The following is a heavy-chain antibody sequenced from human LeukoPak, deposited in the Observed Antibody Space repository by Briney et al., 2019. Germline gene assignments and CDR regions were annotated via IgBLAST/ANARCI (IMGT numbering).Heavy chain of an antibody. CDR1: GDTFTSYY. CDR3: ARDGCDSSGYYCPGDY. CDR2: INPSGGST. Sequence: ASVKISCKACGDTFTSYYMHWVRQAPGQGLEWMGIINPSGGSTSYAQKFQGRVTMTRDTSTSTVYMELSSLRSEDTAVYYCARDGCDSSGYYCPGDYWGQGTLVTVSS. D-gene: IGHD3-22*01. J-gene: IGHJ4*02. V-gene: IGHV1-46*01.